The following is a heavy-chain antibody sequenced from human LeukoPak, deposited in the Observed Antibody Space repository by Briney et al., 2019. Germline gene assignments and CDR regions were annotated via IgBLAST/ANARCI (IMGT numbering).Heavy chain of an antibody. V-gene: IGHV3-33*01. CDR3: ASDYYYGSSGYWDYCFDY. Sequence: GRSLRLSCAASGFIFSSFCMHWVRQASGKGLEWVAVIWYDGSNKYYADSVKGRFTISRDNSKNTLYLEMNSLRAEDAAVYYCASDYYYGSSGYWDYCFDYWGQGTLVSVSS. J-gene: IGHJ4*02. D-gene: IGHD3-22*01. CDR1: GFIFSSFC. CDR2: IWYDGSNK.